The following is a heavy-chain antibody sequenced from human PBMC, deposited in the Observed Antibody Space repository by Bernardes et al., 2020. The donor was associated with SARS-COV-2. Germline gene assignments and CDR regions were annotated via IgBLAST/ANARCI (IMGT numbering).Heavy chain of an antibody. CDR2: INGDGSSP. V-gene: IGHV3-23*01. CDR3: VARVWDY. J-gene: IGHJ4*02. Sequence: GSLRLSCEGSGFTFSTYGMNWVRQAPGKGLEWVSLINGDGSSPYYADSVKGRFTISRDNRKNTLYLHMNSLGADDTAVYYCVARVWDYWGQGTLVNVSS. CDR1: GFTFSTYG. D-gene: IGHD2-21*01.